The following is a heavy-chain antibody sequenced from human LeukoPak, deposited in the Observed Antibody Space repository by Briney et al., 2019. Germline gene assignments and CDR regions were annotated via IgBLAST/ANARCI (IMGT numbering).Heavy chain of an antibody. V-gene: IGHV3-23*01. D-gene: IGHD6-19*01. J-gene: IGHJ4*02. CDR3: AKVPIAGGWYYFDY. CDR1: GFTLSRYA. CDR2: ISGSGGST. Sequence: GASLRLSCAASGFTLSRYAMSWVRQAPGKGLDGVSAISGSGGSTYYADSVKGRFTISRDNSKNTLYLQMNSLRAEYTAVYYCAKVPIAGGWYYFDYWGQGTLVTVSS.